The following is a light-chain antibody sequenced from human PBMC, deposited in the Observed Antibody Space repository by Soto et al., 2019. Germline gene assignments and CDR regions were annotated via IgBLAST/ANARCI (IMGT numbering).Light chain of an antibody. V-gene: IGKV3-20*01. CDR3: QQYGSSGT. Sequence: ELVLTQSPGTLSLSPGDRATLSCRASQSVSNYYLAWYQQKPGQAPRILIDGASNRATGIPDRCSGSGSGTDFTLTISRLEPEDFAVYYCQQYGSSGTFGQGTKVDIK. J-gene: IGKJ1*01. CDR1: QSVSNYY. CDR2: GAS.